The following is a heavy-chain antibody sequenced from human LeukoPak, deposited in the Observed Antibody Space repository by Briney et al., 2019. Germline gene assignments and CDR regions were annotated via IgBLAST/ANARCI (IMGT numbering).Heavy chain of an antibody. D-gene: IGHD4-23*01. CDR1: GFTFSSYG. CDR2: IWYDGSNK. CDR3: ARRASGGNSGYYYYGMDV. Sequence: GRSLRLSRAASGFTFSSYGMHWVRQAPGKGLEWVAIIWYDGSNKYYADSVKGRFTISRDNSKNTLYLQMNSLRAEDTAVSYCARRASGGNSGYYYYGMDVWGQGTTVTVSS. V-gene: IGHV3-33*01. J-gene: IGHJ6*02.